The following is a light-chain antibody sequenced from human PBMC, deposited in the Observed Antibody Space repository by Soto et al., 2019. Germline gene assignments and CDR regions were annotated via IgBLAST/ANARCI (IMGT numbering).Light chain of an antibody. Sequence: QSVLTQPASVSGSPGQSITSCCTGTSSDVGGYNYVSWYQQHPGKAPKFMIYDVSNRPSGVSTRFSGSKSGNTASLTISGLQAEDEADYYCNSYTTSNTRQIVFGTGTKVTVL. CDR2: DVS. CDR1: SSDVGGYNY. V-gene: IGLV2-14*01. CDR3: NSYTTSNTRQIV. J-gene: IGLJ1*01.